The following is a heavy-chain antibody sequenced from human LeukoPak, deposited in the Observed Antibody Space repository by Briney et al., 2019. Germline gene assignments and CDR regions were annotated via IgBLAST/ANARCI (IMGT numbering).Heavy chain of an antibody. CDR1: GYNFVNYW. CDR2: VFPRDSET. D-gene: IGHD2/OR15-2a*01. Sequence: GESLKISCRTSGYNFVNYWIHWVRQMPGKGLEWMGIVFPRDSETRYNPSFKGQVAISADKSVSTAYLQWSTLKASDSATYFFEMRRAPRILGPASWGKGPKVTVS. J-gene: IGHJ5*02. CDR3: EMRRAPRILGPAS. V-gene: IGHV5-51*01.